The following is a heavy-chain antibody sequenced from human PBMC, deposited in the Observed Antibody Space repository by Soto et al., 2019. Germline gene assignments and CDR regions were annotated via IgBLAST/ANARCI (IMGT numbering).Heavy chain of an antibody. CDR3: ATESSGSYWFAFDI. Sequence: ASVKVSCKASGYTFTSYGISWVRQAPGQGLEWMGWISAYNGNTNYAQKLQGRVTMTTDTSTSTAYMELRSLRSDDTAVYYRATESSGSYWFAFDIWGQGTMVIVSS. J-gene: IGHJ3*02. V-gene: IGHV1-18*01. CDR1: GYTFTSYG. CDR2: ISAYNGNT. D-gene: IGHD1-26*01.